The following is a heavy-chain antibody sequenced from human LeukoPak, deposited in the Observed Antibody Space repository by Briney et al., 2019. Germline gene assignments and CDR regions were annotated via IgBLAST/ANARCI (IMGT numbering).Heavy chain of an antibody. D-gene: IGHD2-21*02. CDR2: INHSGST. Sequence: ASETLSLTCAVWGGSFSLYYWSWIRQPPGKGLEWIGEINHSGSTNYTPSLKSRVTTSVDTSKNQFSLKLSSVTDADTAVYYCARGCAVTAQGYWGQGTLVTVSS. CDR1: GGSFSLYY. CDR3: ARGCAVTAQGY. V-gene: IGHV4-34*01. J-gene: IGHJ4*02.